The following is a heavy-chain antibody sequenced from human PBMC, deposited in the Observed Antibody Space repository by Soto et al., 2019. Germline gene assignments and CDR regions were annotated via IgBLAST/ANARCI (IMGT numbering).Heavy chain of an antibody. D-gene: IGHD2-15*01. V-gene: IGHV3-21*01. Sequence: GSLRLSCAASGFTFSNAWMNWVRQAPGKGLEWVSSISSSSSYIYYADSVKGRFTISRDNAKNSLYLQMNSLRAEDTAVYYCARAARGDIVVVVADSYWGQGTLVTVSS. CDR1: GFTFSNAW. CDR2: ISSSSSYI. CDR3: ARAARGDIVVVVADSY. J-gene: IGHJ4*02.